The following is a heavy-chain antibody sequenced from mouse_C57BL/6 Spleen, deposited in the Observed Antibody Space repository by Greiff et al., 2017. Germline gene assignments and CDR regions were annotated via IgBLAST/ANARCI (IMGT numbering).Heavy chain of an antibody. CDR2: LSPGSGNT. CDR3: ARGRDYEGFAY. D-gene: IGHD2-4*01. CDR1: GYTFTDYY. Sequence: QVQLQQSGAELVRPGASVKLSCKASGYTFTDYYINWVKQRPGQGLEWIARLSPGSGNTYYNEKSKGRATLTAEKSSSPASMQLSSLTSEDSAVYVCARGRDYEGFAYWGQGTLVTVSA. J-gene: IGHJ3*01. V-gene: IGHV1-76*01.